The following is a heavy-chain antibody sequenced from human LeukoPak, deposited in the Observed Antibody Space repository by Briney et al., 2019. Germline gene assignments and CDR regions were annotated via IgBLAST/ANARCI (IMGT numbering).Heavy chain of an antibody. CDR1: GFTFSSYS. Sequence: QPGGSLRLSCAASGFTFSSYSMNWVRQAPGKGLEWVSYISSSSSTIYYADSVKGRFTISRDNAKNSLYLQMNSLRAEDTAVYYCARDRGVTTDYWGQGTLVTVSS. V-gene: IGHV3-48*01. D-gene: IGHD3-10*01. J-gene: IGHJ4*02. CDR2: ISSSSSTI. CDR3: ARDRGVTTDY.